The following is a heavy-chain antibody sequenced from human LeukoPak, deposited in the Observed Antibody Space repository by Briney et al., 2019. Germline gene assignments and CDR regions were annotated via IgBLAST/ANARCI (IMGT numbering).Heavy chain of an antibody. J-gene: IGHJ5*02. D-gene: IGHD2-2*01. V-gene: IGHV3-30-3*01. CDR3: ARDEYCSSTSCPEGWFDP. Sequence: GGSLRLSCAASGFTFSSYAMHWVRQAPGKGLEWVAVISYDGSNKYYADSVKGRFTISRDNSKNTLYLQMYSLRAEDTAVYYCARDEYCSSTSCPEGWFDPWGQGTLVTVSS. CDR2: ISYDGSNK. CDR1: GFTFSSYA.